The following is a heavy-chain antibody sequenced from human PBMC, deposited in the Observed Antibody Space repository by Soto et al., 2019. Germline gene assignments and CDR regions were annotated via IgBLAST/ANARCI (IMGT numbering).Heavy chain of an antibody. J-gene: IGHJ4*02. V-gene: IGHV1-8*01. CDR3: ARGRGLGGCSYCSQAASSDY. CDR1: GYTFTSYD. CDR2: MNPNSGNT. D-gene: IGHD5-18*01. Sequence: QVQLVQSGAEVKKPGASVKVSCKASGYTFTSYDINWVRQATGQGLEWMGWMNPNSGNTGYAQKFQGRVTMTRNTSISTVYMELSSRRSEDTAVYYWARGRGLGGCSYCSQAASSDYWGQGTLDTVSS.